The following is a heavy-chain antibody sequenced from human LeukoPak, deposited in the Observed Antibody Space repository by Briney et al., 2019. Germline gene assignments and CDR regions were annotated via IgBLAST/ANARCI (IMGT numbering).Heavy chain of an antibody. D-gene: IGHD3-22*01. CDR1: GGSISSYY. Sequence: SETLSLTCTVSGGSISSYYWSWIRQPAGKGLEWIGRIYTSGSTNYNPSLESRVTISVDKSKNQFSLKLSSVTAADTAVYYCARDPRSSGYFDYWGQGTLVTVSS. V-gene: IGHV4-4*07. CDR3: ARDPRSSGYFDY. J-gene: IGHJ4*02. CDR2: IYTSGST.